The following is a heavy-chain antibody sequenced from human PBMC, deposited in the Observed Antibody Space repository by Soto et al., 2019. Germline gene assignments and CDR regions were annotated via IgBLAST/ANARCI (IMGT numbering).Heavy chain of an antibody. V-gene: IGHV4-4*02. CDR2: IYRTGST. CDR3: ASRDPGTSVDY. Sequence: SETLSLTCAVSGGSFTSNNWWTWVRQPPGQGLEWIGEIYRTGSTNYNPSLKSRVTISLDKSENQFSLKVTSLTAADTAVYYGASRDPGTSVDYWGQGNLVTVYS. J-gene: IGHJ4*02. D-gene: IGHD1-7*01. CDR1: GGSFTSNNW.